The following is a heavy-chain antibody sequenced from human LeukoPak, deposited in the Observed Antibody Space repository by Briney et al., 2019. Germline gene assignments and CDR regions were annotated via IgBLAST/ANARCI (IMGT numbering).Heavy chain of an antibody. CDR2: INHSGST. D-gene: IGHD3-9*01. CDR1: GGSFSGYY. V-gene: IGHV4-34*01. J-gene: IGHJ4*02. Sequence: PSETLSLTCAVYGGSFSGYYWSWIRQPPGKGLEWIGEINHSGSTNYNPSLKSRVTISVDTSKNQFSLKLSSVTAADTAVYYCARRALRYFDWLPGYYFDYWGQGTLVTVSS. CDR3: ARRALRYFDWLPGYYFDY.